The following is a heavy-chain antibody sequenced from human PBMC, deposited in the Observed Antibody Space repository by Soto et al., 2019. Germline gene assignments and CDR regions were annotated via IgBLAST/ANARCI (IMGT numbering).Heavy chain of an antibody. V-gene: IGHV4-4*02. CDR1: GGPISNNDW. Sequence: QVQLQESGPGLVEPSGTLSLTCAVSGGPISNNDWWSWVRQSPGKGLEWIGETHHSGTTHYNPSLKNRGYISVDKSMTQVSLNLISVTAADTAIYYCARNGNCYSGICRVGWFDPWGQGTLVIVSS. CDR3: ARNGNCYSGICRVGWFDP. J-gene: IGHJ5*02. D-gene: IGHD5-12*01. CDR2: THHSGTT.